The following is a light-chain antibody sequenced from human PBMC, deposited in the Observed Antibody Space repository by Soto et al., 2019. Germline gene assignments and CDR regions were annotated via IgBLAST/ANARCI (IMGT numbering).Light chain of an antibody. CDR2: DGS. J-gene: IGKJ4*01. CDR1: QSVSSY. V-gene: IGKV3-11*01. CDR3: QQRSNWLT. Sequence: EIVLTQSPATLSLSPGERATLSCRASQSVSSYLAWYQQKPGQAPRLLIYDGSNRATGIPARFSGSGSGTDFTLTISSLEPEDVAVYYCQQRSNWLTFGGGTKVEIK.